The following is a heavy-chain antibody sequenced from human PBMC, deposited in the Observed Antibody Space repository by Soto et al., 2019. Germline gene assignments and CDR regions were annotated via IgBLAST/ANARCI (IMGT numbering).Heavy chain of an antibody. Sequence: TLSLTCTVSGGSISSVVYYWTWIRQHPGKGLEWIGYNYYSGITYYNPSLKSRVTISLDTSKNQFSLKLSSVTAADTAVYYCARGSSIAGLYYGMDVWGQGTTV. J-gene: IGHJ6*02. CDR1: GGSISSVVYY. V-gene: IGHV4-31*03. CDR3: ARGSSIAGLYYGMDV. CDR2: NYYSGIT. D-gene: IGHD6-6*01.